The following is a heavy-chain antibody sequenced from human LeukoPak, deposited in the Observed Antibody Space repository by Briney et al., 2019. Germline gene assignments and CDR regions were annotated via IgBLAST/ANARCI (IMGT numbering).Heavy chain of an antibody. D-gene: IGHD2/OR15-2a*01. J-gene: IGHJ4*02. CDR1: GFTFNNYW. V-gene: IGHV3-7*01. CDR3: ARESMAYFDY. Sequence: PGGSLRLSCAASGFTFNNYWMSWVRQAPGKGLEWVANIKQDGSEKYYVDSVKGRFTISRDNAKNSLYLQMNSLRAEDTAVYYCARESMAYFDYWGQGTLVTVSS. CDR2: IKQDGSEK.